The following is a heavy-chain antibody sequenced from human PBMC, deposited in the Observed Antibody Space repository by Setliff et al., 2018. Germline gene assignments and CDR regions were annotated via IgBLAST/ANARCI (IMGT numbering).Heavy chain of an antibody. Sequence: SETLSLTCTVSGDSISNYYWNWIRQPAGKGLEWIGRIYVTESTKYNPSLKSRVTLSIDTSKNQFSLQLTSVTAADAALYFCARERLYYDDLTGFSPEAFDIWGQGTMVT. J-gene: IGHJ3*02. CDR3: ARERLYYDDLTGFSPEAFDI. CDR1: GDSISNYY. D-gene: IGHD3-9*01. V-gene: IGHV4-4*07. CDR2: IYVTEST.